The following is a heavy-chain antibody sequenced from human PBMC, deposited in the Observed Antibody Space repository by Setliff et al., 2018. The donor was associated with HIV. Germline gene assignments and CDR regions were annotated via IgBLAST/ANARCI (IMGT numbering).Heavy chain of an antibody. CDR1: GFTFSSYW. J-gene: IGHJ4*02. CDR3: ARDVSYYDISGYYLADF. Sequence: GGSLRLSCAASGFTFSSYWMSWVRQPPGKGLEWVANIKQDGSEEYRVDSVKGRFTISRDNAKNSLFLQMNSLRAEDTAVYYCARDVSYYDISGYYLADFWGQGTLVTVSS. D-gene: IGHD3-22*01. V-gene: IGHV3-7*03. CDR2: IKQDGSEE.